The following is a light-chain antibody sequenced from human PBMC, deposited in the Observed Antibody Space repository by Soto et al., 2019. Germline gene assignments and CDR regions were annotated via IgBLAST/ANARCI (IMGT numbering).Light chain of an antibody. V-gene: IGKV3-20*01. CDR2: DAS. J-gene: IGKJ2*01. Sequence: IVLTQSPATLSVSPGERATLSCRASENINTYLAWYQQKPGQAPKLLIYDASNRATGIPARFSGSGSGTDFTLTISRLEPEDFAVYFCQLYGSSPPRYTFGQGTKVDIK. CDR1: ENINTY. CDR3: QLYGSSPPRYT.